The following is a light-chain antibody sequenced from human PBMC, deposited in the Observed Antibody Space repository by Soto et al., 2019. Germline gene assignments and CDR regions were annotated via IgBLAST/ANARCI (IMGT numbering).Light chain of an antibody. V-gene: IGKV3-15*01. CDR3: KQYHNWPVYT. CDR1: QSVSSN. J-gene: IGKJ2*01. Sequence: EIVMTQSPATLSVSPGERATLSCRASQSVSSNFAWYQQKHGQAPSLLIYGASTRATGIPARFSGSGSGTEFTLTISSLRSVDFAVYYCKQYHNWPVYTFGQGTKLEIK. CDR2: GAS.